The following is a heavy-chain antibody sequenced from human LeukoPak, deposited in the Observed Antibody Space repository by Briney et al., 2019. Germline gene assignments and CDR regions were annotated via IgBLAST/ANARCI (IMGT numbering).Heavy chain of an antibody. CDR1: GFTFSSSW. CDR2: INSDGSST. D-gene: IGHD1-14*01. J-gene: IGHJ3*02. Sequence: GGSLRLSCAASGFTFSSSWMHWVRQAPGKGLVWVSRINSDGSSTSYADSVKGRFTISRDNAKNTLYLQMNSLRAEDTAVYYCARAPNQNDAFDIWGRGTMVTVSS. V-gene: IGHV3-74*01. CDR3: ARAPNQNDAFDI.